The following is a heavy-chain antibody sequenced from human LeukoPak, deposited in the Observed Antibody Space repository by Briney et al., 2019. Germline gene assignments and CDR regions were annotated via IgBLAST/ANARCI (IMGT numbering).Heavy chain of an antibody. CDR2: IIPILGIA. V-gene: IGHV1-69*04. J-gene: IGHJ5*02. CDR3: ARDLYSSSWPPALSNWFDP. CDR1: GGTFSSYA. Sequence: SVKVSCKASGGTFSSYAISWVRQAPGQGLEWMGRIIPILGIANYAQKFQGRVTITADKSTSTAYMELSSLRSEDTAVYYCARDLYSSSWPPALSNWFDPWGQGTLVTVSS. D-gene: IGHD6-13*01.